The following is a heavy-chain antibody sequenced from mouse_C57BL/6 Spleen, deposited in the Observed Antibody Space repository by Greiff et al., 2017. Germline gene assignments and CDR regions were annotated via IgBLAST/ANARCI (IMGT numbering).Heavy chain of an antibody. D-gene: IGHD1-1*01. V-gene: IGHV1-7*01. J-gene: IGHJ3*01. Sequence: LVESGAELAKPGASVKLSCKASGYTFTSYWMHWVKQRPGQGLEWIGYINPSSGYTKYNQKFKDKATLTADKSSSTAYMQLSSLTYEDSAVYYCARSPYGSSYVGAYWGQGTLVTVSA. CDR2: INPSSGYT. CDR1: GYTFTSYW. CDR3: ARSPYGSSYVGAY.